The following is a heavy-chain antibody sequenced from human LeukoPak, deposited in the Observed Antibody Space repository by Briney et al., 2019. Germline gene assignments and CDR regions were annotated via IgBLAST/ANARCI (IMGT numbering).Heavy chain of an antibody. Sequence: VSVKVSCKASGYTFTSYDINWVRQATGRGLEWMGWMNPNSGNTGYAQKFQGRVTMTRNTSISTAYMELSSLRSEDTAVYYCARAINKEIQLWERYPDYWGQGTLVTVSS. CDR2: MNPNSGNT. CDR1: GYTFTSYD. CDR3: ARAINKEIQLWERYPDY. D-gene: IGHD5-18*01. J-gene: IGHJ4*02. V-gene: IGHV1-8*01.